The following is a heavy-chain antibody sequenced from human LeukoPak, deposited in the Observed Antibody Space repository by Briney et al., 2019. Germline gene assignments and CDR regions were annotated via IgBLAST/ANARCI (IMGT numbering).Heavy chain of an antibody. CDR2: ISGSGGST. CDR3: AKAGDYDILTGHFDY. CDR1: GFTFSSYA. V-gene: IGHV3-23*01. J-gene: IGHJ4*02. Sequence: GGSLRLSCVASGFTFSSYAMSLVRQAPGKWLYWVSAISGSGGSTYYADSVKGRFTISRDNSKNTLYLQMNSLRAEDTAVYYCAKAGDYDILTGHFDYWGQGTLVTVSS. D-gene: IGHD3-9*01.